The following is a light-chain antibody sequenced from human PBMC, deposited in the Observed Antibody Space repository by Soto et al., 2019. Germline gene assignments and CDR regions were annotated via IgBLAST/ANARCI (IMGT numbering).Light chain of an antibody. CDR2: GAS. V-gene: IGKV3-15*01. J-gene: IGKJ2*01. Sequence: EIVMTQSPGTLSVSPGERATLSCRANQSVSSDVAWYQQKPGQAPRLLIYGASTRATGIPARFSGSGSGTEFTLTISSLQSEDFAIYFCHQYNNWPPYTFGQGTKVEIK. CDR3: HQYNNWPPYT. CDR1: QSVSSD.